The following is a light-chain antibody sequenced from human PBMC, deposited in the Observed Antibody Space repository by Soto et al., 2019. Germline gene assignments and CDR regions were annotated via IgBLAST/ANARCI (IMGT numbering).Light chain of an antibody. CDR1: QSLLHSNGYNY. CDR3: MQALQTPWT. Sequence: DIVMTQSPLSLPVTPGEPASISCRSSQSLLHSNGYNYLDWYLQKPGQSPQLLIYLGSYRASGVPDRFSGSASGTDFTLKLSRVEAEDVGVYYCMQALQTPWTFGQGTKVEIK. CDR2: LGS. J-gene: IGKJ1*01. V-gene: IGKV2-28*01.